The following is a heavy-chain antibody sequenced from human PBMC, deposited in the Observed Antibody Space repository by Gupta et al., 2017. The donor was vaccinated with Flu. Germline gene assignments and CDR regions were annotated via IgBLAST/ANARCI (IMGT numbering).Heavy chain of an antibody. CDR2: INTDGSGT. CDR1: GFTFSAHW. V-gene: IGHV3-74*03. CDR3: AGDWYGADY. Sequence: EVQLVESGGGLVQPGGSLRLSCSVSGFTFSAHWMHWVRQAPGKGLMWVSRINTDGSGTTYADSVKGRFTISRDNAKNMLYLQMNSLREEDTAVYYCAGDWYGADYWGQGSLVTVAS. J-gene: IGHJ4*02. D-gene: IGHD6-13*01.